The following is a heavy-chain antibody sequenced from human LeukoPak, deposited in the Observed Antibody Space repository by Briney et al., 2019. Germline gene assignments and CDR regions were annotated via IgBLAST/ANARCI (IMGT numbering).Heavy chain of an antibody. CDR2: INPDGSEK. J-gene: IGHJ3*02. CDR1: GFTFSTSW. D-gene: IGHD3-22*01. CDR3: AKDSAEDYYDSSGYYSSGAFDI. Sequence: PGGSLRLSCAASGFTFSTSWMDWVRQAPGKGLEWVANINPDGSEKYSVDSVKGRFTISRDNAKNSLYLQMNSLRAEDTALYYCAKDSAEDYYDSSGYYSSGAFDIWGQGTMVTVSS. V-gene: IGHV3-7*03.